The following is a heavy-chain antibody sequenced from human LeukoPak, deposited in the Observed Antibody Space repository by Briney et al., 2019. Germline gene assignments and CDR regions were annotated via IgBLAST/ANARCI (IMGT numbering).Heavy chain of an antibody. CDR2: IYPGDSDT. V-gene: IGHV5-51*01. J-gene: IGHJ5*02. CDR1: GFTLTSYW. CDR3: ARLDLEGPFDP. Sequence: GESLKISCKGSGFTLTSYWIGWVRQMPGKGLEWMGIIYPGDSDTRYSPSFQGQVTISADTSINTAYLQWSSLKASDTAMYYCARLDLEGPFDPWGQGTLVTVSS.